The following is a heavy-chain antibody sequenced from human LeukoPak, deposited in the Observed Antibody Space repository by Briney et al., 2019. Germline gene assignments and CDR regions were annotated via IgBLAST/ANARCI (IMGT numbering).Heavy chain of an antibody. CDR3: VNGGDSSSWFSFDY. CDR1: GFTFDDYA. CDR2: ISGDGGST. D-gene: IGHD6-13*01. V-gene: IGHV3-43*02. J-gene: IGHJ4*02. Sequence: GGSLRLSCAASGFTFDDYAMHWVRQAPGKGLEWVSLISGDGGSTYYADSVKGRFTISRDNSKNSLYLQMNSLRTEDTALYYCVNGGDSSSWFSFDYWGQGTLVTVSS.